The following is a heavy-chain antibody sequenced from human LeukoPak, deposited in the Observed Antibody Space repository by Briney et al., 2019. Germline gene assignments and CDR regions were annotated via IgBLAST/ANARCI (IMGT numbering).Heavy chain of an antibody. CDR3: AKDHRDYDFWSGRDETHLHY. D-gene: IGHD3-3*01. J-gene: IGHJ4*02. CDR1: GGTFSSYA. V-gene: IGHV1-69*04. Sequence: ASVKVSCKASGGTFSSYAISWVRQAPGQGLEWMGRIIPILGIANYAQKFQGRVTITADKSTSTAYMELSSLGSEDTAVYYCAKDHRDYDFWSGRDETHLHYWGQGTLVTVSS. CDR2: IIPILGIA.